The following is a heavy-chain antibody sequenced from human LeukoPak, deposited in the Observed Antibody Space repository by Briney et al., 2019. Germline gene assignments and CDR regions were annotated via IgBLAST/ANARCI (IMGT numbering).Heavy chain of an antibody. Sequence: SETLSLTRTVSGGSISSSSYYWGWIRQPPGKGLEWIGSIYYSGSTYYNPSLKSRVTISVDTSKNQFSLKLSSVTAADTAVYYCARRSPAARFDPWGQGTLVTVSS. CDR2: IYYSGST. V-gene: IGHV4-39*01. J-gene: IGHJ5*02. CDR1: GGSISSSSYY. CDR3: ARRSPAARFDP. D-gene: IGHD2-2*01.